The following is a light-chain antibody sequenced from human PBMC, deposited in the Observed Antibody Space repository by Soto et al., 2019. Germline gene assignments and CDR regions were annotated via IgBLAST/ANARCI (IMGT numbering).Light chain of an antibody. Sequence: IVMTQSPATLSVSPGERATLSCRASQSVSSKLAWYQQKPGQPPRLLIYGASNRATGIPARFSGSGSGTDFTLTISNLEPEDFAVYYCQQHSHWPPWTFGQGTRVEIQ. CDR1: QSVSSK. CDR2: GAS. V-gene: IGKV3-11*01. J-gene: IGKJ1*01. CDR3: QQHSHWPPWT.